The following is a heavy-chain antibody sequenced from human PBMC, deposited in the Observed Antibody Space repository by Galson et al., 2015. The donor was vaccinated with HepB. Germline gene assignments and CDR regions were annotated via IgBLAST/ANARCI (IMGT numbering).Heavy chain of an antibody. V-gene: IGHV1-69*04. J-gene: IGHJ6*02. CDR1: GGTFSSYA. CDR2: IIPILGIA. D-gene: IGHD2-15*01. Sequence: SVKVSCKASGGTFSSYAISWVRQAPGQGLEWMGRIIPILGIANYAQKFQGRVTITAGKSTSTAYMELNSLRSEDTAVYYCAAGYCSGGSCYFRPYYYYGMDVWGQGTTVTVSS. CDR3: AAGYCSGGSCYFRPYYYYGMDV.